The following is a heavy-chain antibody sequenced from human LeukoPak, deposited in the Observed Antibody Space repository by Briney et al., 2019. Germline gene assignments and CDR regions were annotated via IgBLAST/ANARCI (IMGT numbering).Heavy chain of an antibody. V-gene: IGHV3-23*01. CDR1: GFTFNRYA. CDR3: ARVIGWSLFDC. CDR2: ISDSGGST. D-gene: IGHD2-15*01. Sequence: GGSLTLSCAASGFTFNRYAMSWVRQDPGKGLEWVSAISDSGGSTYYTESVKGRFTISRDNFKNTVYLQMNSLKTEDTAVYYCARVIGWSLFDCWGQGTLVTVSS. J-gene: IGHJ4*02.